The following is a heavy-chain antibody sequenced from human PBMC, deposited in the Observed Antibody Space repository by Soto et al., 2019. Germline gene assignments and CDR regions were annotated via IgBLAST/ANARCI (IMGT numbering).Heavy chain of an antibody. J-gene: IGHJ4*02. CDR2: IIPIFGTA. D-gene: IGHD6-6*01. CDR1: GGTFSSYA. CDR3: ARVYSSSYPYFDY. V-gene: IGHV1-69*13. Sequence: GASVKVSCKASGGTFSSYAISWVRQPPGQGLEWMGGIIPIFGTANYAQKFQGRVTITADESTSTAYMELSSLRSEDTAVYYCARVYSSSYPYFDYWGQGTLVTVSS.